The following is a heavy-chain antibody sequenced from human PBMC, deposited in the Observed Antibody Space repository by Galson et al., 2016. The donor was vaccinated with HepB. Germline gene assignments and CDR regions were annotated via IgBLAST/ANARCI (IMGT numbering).Heavy chain of an antibody. J-gene: IGHJ4*02. CDR3: ASSGGWWGVHY. Sequence: SLRLSCAGSGFTFSTYSMVWVRQAPGKGLEWVPDIIGSGGNTLYGDSVKGWFTISRDKSKNTLYLEMNSLRAEDTAVYYCASSGGWWGVHYWGQGTLVTVSS. CDR2: IIGSGGNT. D-gene: IGHD6-19*01. CDR1: GFTFSTYS. V-gene: IGHV3-23*01.